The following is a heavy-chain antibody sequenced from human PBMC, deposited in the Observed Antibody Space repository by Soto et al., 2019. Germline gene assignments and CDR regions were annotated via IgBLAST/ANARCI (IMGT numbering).Heavy chain of an antibody. CDR1: GFTFRSYA. Sequence: QVQLVESGGGVVQPGRSLRLSCATSGFTFRSYAMHWVRQAPGKGLEWVSVISSDGRNAYYADSVKGRFTISRDNSENTLFLQLNSLRAEDTALYYCAGTTVTTVSYSDYWGQGTLVTVSS. V-gene: IGHV3-30*03. D-gene: IGHD4-17*01. CDR2: ISSDGRNA. CDR3: AGTTVTTVSYSDY. J-gene: IGHJ4*02.